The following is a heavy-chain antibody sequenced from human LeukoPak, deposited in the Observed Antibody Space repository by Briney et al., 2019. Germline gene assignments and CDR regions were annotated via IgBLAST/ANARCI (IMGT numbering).Heavy chain of an antibody. J-gene: IGHJ6*02. CDR1: GFTVSSNY. CDR2: IYSGGST. Sequence: GGSLRLSCAASGFTVSSNYMSWVRQAPGKGLEWVSVIYSGGSTYYADSVKGRFTISRDNSKNTLYLQMNSLRAEDTAVYYCARGSGYFDWLPYYYGMDVWGQGTTVTVSS. V-gene: IGHV3-53*01. D-gene: IGHD3-9*01. CDR3: ARGSGYFDWLPYYYGMDV.